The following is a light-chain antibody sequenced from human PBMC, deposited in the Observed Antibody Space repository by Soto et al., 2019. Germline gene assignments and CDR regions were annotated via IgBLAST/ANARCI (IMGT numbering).Light chain of an antibody. J-gene: IGKJ3*01. CDR2: AAS. CDR1: QNIRNY. Sequence: DIPMTQSPSSLSASVGDRVTITCRASQNIRNYLNWYQQKLGKAPKLLIYAASSLQSGVPSRFSGSGSGTDFTLTISSLQPEDFATYYCQQSYSKPLFTFGPGTKVDIK. CDR3: QQSYSKPLFT. V-gene: IGKV1-39*01.